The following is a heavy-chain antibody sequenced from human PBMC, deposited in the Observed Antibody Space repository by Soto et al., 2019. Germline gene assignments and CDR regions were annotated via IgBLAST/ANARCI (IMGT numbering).Heavy chain of an antibody. J-gene: IGHJ4*02. CDR2: INAGNGNT. CDR1: GCTFTSYA. CDR3: ARINDILTGYYRIYYFDY. V-gene: IGHV1-3*01. D-gene: IGHD3-9*01. Sequence: ASEKVSCKASGCTFTSYAMHWVRQAPGQRLEWMGWINAGNGNTKYSQKFQGRVTITRDTSASTAYMELSSLRSEDTAVYYCARINDILTGYYRIYYFDYWGQGTLVTVSS.